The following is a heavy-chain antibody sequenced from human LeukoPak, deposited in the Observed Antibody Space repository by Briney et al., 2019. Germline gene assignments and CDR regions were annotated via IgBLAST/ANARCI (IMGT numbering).Heavy chain of an antibody. CDR1: GFTFSSYE. Sequence: GGSLRLSCAASGFTFSSYEMTWVRQAPGRGLEWVSYISGSGFAIYYADSVKGRFTISRDNAKNSLYLQMNSLRAEDTAVYYCARVGDVYNWNDGYYFDHWGQGTLVTVSS. CDR3: ARVGDVYNWNDGYYFDH. CDR2: ISGSGFAI. J-gene: IGHJ4*02. D-gene: IGHD1-20*01. V-gene: IGHV3-48*03.